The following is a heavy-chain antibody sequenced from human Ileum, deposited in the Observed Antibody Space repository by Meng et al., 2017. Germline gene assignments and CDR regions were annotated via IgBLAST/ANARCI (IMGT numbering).Heavy chain of an antibody. Sequence: QVQMQESGPGLVKPSETLSLICSVSGGSRSPYYWSWFRQPPGVGLEWIGYIYYSGTTYYNPSLKSRVTISVDTSKNQFSLKLSSVTAADTAVYYCAREPPAAAGTGADYWGQGTLVTVSS. D-gene: IGHD6-13*01. CDR1: GGSRSPYY. J-gene: IGHJ4*02. CDR2: IYYSGTT. CDR3: AREPPAAAGTGADY. V-gene: IGHV4-59*12.